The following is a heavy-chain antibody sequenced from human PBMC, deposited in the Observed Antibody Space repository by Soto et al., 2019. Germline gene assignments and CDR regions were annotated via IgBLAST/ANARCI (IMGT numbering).Heavy chain of an antibody. D-gene: IGHD3-22*01. J-gene: IGHJ6*02. CDR2: ISYDGSNK. V-gene: IGHV3-30*18. CDR3: AKAITMIVVVIPDYGMDV. Sequence: GGSLRLSCAASGFTFSSYGMHWVRQAPGKGLEWVAVISYDGSNKYYADSVKGRFTISRDNSKNTLYLQMNSLRAEDTAVYYCAKAITMIVVVIPDYGMDVWGQGTTVT. CDR1: GFTFSSYG.